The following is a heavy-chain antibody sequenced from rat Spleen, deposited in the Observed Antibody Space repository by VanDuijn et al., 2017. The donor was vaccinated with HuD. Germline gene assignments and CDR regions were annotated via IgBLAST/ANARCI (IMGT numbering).Heavy chain of an antibody. Sequence: EVQLVESDGGLVQPGRSLKLSCAASGFTFSDCYMAWVRQAPTKGLEWVATISYDEGSTYYRDSVKGRFTVSRDNTRDTLYLQMENLRSEDTATYYCASAGYLQDWYFDFWGPGTMVTVSS. V-gene: IGHV5-29*01. CDR2: ISYDEGST. CDR3: ASAGYLQDWYFDF. CDR1: GFTFSDCY. D-gene: IGHD2-2*01. J-gene: IGHJ1*01.